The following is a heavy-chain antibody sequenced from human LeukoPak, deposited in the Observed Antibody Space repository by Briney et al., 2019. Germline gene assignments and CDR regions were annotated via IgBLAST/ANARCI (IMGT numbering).Heavy chain of an antibody. Sequence: PGGSLRLSCAASGFTFSSYSMNWVRQAPGKGLEWVSSISSSSSYIYYADSVKGRFTISRDNAKNSLYLQMNSLRAEDTAVYYCARDGSLEWLSPGRFDPWGQGTLVTVSS. CDR3: ARDGSLEWLSPGRFDP. CDR1: GFTFSSYS. D-gene: IGHD3-3*01. CDR2: ISSSSSYI. V-gene: IGHV3-21*01. J-gene: IGHJ5*02.